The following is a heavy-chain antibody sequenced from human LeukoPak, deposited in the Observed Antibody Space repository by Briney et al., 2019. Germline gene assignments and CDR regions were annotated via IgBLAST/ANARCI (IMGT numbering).Heavy chain of an antibody. CDR1: GFTFNNYA. J-gene: IGHJ4*02. CDR3: AKGLGSGWYSDY. Sequence: GGSLRLSCAASGFTFNNYAMSWVRQAPGKGLEWVSSINHSGGSTYYADSVKGRFTISRDSSKNTLYLQMNSLRAEDTAIYYCAKGLGSGWYSDYWGQGTLVTVSS. CDR2: INHSGGST. V-gene: IGHV3-23*01. D-gene: IGHD6-19*01.